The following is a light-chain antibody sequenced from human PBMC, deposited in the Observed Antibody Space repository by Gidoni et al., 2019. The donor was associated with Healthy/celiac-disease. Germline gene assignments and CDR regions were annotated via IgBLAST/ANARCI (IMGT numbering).Light chain of an antibody. V-gene: IGLV3-1*01. CDR2: QDS. Sequence: SYELTQPPSVSVSPGQTASITCSGDKLGDKYACWYQQTPGQSPVLVIYQDSKRPSGIPERFSGSNSGNTAALTISGTQAIDDADYYCQAWDSSTAVFGGGTKLTVL. CDR1: KLGDKY. CDR3: QAWDSSTAV. J-gene: IGLJ2*01.